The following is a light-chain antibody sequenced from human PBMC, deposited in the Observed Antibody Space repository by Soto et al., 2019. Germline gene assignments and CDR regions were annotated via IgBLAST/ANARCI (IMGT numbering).Light chain of an antibody. V-gene: IGKV3-20*01. CDR3: GQCLSSPPRT. J-gene: IGKJ1*01. Sequence: EIVLTQSPGTLSLSPGEKATLSCRASQSVGDTFLSWYQQKPGLAPRLLIYGVSNRATGIPDRFSGSGSGTDFVLTNSRLEPEDFGVYCGGQCLSSPPRTFGQATKVEIK. CDR1: QSVGDTF. CDR2: GVS.